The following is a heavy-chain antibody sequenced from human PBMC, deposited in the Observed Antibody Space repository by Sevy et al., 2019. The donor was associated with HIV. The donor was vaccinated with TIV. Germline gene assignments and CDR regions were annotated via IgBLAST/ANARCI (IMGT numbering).Heavy chain of an antibody. CDR3: AGENAWGRGYS. J-gene: IGHJ4*02. CDR1: DGSITSLY. V-gene: IGHV4-59*08. CDR2: IYYNGNI. D-gene: IGHD1-26*01. Sequence: SETLSLTCTVSDGSITSLYWNWIRQPPGKGLEWIANIYYNGNINYNPSLKSRVTLSLDTSKNQFSLRLSSVTAADTAMYYCAGENAWGRGYSWGQGTLVTVSS.